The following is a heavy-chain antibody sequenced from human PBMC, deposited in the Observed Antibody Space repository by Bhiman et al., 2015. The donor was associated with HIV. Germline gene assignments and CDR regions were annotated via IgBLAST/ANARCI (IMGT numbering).Heavy chain of an antibody. CDR3: ARDPTTVTTAEYEYYFDY. V-gene: IGHV3-21*03. Sequence: VQLVESGGGVVQPGGSLRLSCATSGFTFSSNAMQWVRQAPGKGLEWVSCISSRGSYIYYADSVKGRFTISRDNAKNSLYLQMNSLRAEDTAVYYCARDPTTVTTAEYEYYFDYWGQGTLVTVSS. CDR1: GFTFSSNA. D-gene: IGHD4-17*01. CDR2: ISSRGSYI. J-gene: IGHJ4*02.